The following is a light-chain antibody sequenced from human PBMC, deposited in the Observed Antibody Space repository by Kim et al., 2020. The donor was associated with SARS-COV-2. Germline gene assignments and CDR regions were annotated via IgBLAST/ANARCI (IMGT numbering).Light chain of an antibody. CDR1: QSISSY. J-gene: IGKJ1*01. Sequence: ASVGDRVTITCRASQSISSYLNWYQQKPGKAPKLLIYAASSLQSGVPSRFSGSGSGTDCTLTISSLQPEDFATYYCQQSYSTPRTFGQGTKVDIK. V-gene: IGKV1-39*01. CDR3: QQSYSTPRT. CDR2: AAS.